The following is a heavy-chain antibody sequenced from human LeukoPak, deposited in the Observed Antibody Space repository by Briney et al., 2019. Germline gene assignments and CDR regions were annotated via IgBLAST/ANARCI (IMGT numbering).Heavy chain of an antibody. CDR2: ISWNSGSI. CDR3: AKDMSSQYSSSWYFDY. D-gene: IGHD6-13*01. V-gene: IGHV3-9*01. Sequence: GASLRLSCAASGFTFDDYAMHWVRQAPGKGLEWVSGISWNSGSIGYADSVKGRFTISRDNAKNSLYLQMNSLRAEDTALYYCAKDMSSQYSSSWYFDYWGQGTLVTVSS. CDR1: GFTFDDYA. J-gene: IGHJ4*02.